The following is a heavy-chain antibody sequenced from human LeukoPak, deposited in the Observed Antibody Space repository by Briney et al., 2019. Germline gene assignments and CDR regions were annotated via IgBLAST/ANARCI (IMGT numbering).Heavy chain of an antibody. CDR2: IHYSGSI. D-gene: IGHD6-19*01. J-gene: IGHJ6*03. CDR1: GGSISSYY. CDR3: ARMAPGASGRFYYYHMDV. Sequence: PSETLSLTCTVSGGSISSYYWSWIRQPPGKGLEWIGYIHYSGSINYNPSLKSRVTISVDTSKNQFSLKLSSVTAADTAVYYCARMAPGASGRFYYYHMDVWGKGTTVTVSS. V-gene: IGHV4-59*01.